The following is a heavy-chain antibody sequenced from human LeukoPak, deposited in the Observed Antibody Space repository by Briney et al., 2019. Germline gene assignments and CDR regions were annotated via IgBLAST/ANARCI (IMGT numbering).Heavy chain of an antibody. J-gene: IGHJ4*02. CDR1: GFIFSSHW. V-gene: IGHV3-7*04. CDR2: IKDDGSEK. Sequence: PGGSLRHSCAASGFIFSSHWMSWVRQAPGKGLEWVANIKDDGSEKYYVDSVKGRFTISRDNAKNSLYLQMNSLRVEDTAVYYCARGYSGYVFYDYWGQGTMVTVSS. CDR3: ARGYSGYVFYDY. D-gene: IGHD5-12*01.